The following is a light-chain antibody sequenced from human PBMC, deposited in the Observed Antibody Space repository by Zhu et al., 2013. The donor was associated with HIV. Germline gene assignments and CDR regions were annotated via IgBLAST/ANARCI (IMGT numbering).Light chain of an antibody. V-gene: IGKV4-1*01. CDR3: QQYNTYSGT. J-gene: IGKJ1*01. CDR2: WAS. CDR1: QSVLYNSNNKNF. Sequence: DIVMTQSPDSLAVSLGERATINCKSSQSVLYNSNNKNFLAWYQQKPGQPPKLLIYWASTRESGVPDRFSGSGSGTDFTLTISSLQPDDFATYYCQQYNTYSGTFGQGTKVEIK.